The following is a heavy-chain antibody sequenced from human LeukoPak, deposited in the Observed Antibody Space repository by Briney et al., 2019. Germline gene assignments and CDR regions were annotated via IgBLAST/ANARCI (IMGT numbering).Heavy chain of an antibody. V-gene: IGHV1-2*02. Sequence: ASVKVSCKASGYTFTGYYMHWVRQAPGQGLEWMGWINPNSGGTNYAQKFQGRVTMTRDTSIITAYMELSRLRSDDTAVYYCARDTRHRYCSSTICYRGWLDPWGQGTLVTVSS. CDR3: ARDTRHRYCSSTICYRGWLDP. CDR2: INPNSGGT. CDR1: GYTFTGYY. J-gene: IGHJ5*02. D-gene: IGHD2-2*01.